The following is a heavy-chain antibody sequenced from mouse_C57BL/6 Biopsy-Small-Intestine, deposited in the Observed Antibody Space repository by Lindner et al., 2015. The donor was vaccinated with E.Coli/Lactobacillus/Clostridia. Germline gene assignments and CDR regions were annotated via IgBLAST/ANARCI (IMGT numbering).Heavy chain of an antibody. J-gene: IGHJ3*01. CDR2: IYPRDGST. V-gene: IGHV1-85*01. CDR3: ARYDYDGAY. CDR1: GYTFTSYD. D-gene: IGHD2-4*01. Sequence: LQESGPELVKPGASVKLSCKASGYTFTSYDINWVKQRPGQGLEWIGWIYPRDGSTIYNEKFKGKATLTVDTSSNTAYMELHSLTSEDSAVYFCARYDYDGAYWGQGTLVTVSA.